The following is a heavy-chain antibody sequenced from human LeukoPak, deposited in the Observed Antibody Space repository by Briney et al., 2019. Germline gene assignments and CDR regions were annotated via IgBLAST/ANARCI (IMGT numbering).Heavy chain of an antibody. CDR1: GGSISTYY. J-gene: IGHJ4*02. Sequence: SETLSLTCTVSGGSISTYYWSWIRQPPGKGLEWIGYIHYSGSTNYNPSLKSRVTISVDTSKNQFSLKLSSVTAADTAVYYCARHRGTGWYPYDYWGQGTLVSVSS. CDR3: ARHRGTGWYPYDY. CDR2: IHYSGST. D-gene: IGHD6-19*01. V-gene: IGHV4-59*08.